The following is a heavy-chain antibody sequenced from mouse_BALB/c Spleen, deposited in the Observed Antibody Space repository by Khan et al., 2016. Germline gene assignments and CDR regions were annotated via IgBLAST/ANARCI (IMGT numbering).Heavy chain of an antibody. V-gene: IGHV1-7*01. D-gene: IGHD1-1*02. Sequence: QVRLQQSGAELAKPGASVKMSCKASGYTFTTYWMHWVKQRPGQGLEWIGYINPDTGYTEYNQKFKDKATLTADKSSSTAYMQLSSLTSEDSAVYYCARSGDYGLLDYWGQGTTLTVSS. CDR3: ARSGDYGLLDY. J-gene: IGHJ2*01. CDR2: INPDTGYT. CDR1: GYTFTTYW.